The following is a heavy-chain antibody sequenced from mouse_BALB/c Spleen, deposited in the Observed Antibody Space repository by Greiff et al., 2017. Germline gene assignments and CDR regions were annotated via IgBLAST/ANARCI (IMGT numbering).Heavy chain of an antibody. V-gene: IGHV3-1*02. CDR1: GYSITSGYS. CDR2: IHYSGST. J-gene: IGHJ2*01. Sequence: EVQLQESGPDLVKPSQSLSLTCTVTGYSITSGYSWHWIRQFPGNILEWMGHIHYSGSTNYNPSLKSRISITRVTSKNQFFLQLNSVTTANTATYYCACARGRLIYFDYWGQGTALTVSS. D-gene: IGHD1-3*01. CDR3: ACARGRLIYFDY.